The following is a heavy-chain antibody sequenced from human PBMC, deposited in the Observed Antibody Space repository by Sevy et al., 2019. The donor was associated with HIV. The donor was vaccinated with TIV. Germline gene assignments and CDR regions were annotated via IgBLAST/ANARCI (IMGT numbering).Heavy chain of an antibody. J-gene: IGHJ4*02. CDR3: ATSYSSNLHRFDY. V-gene: IGHV3-20*01. D-gene: IGHD6-13*01. CDR2: INWNGGST. CDR1: GSTFDANG. Sequence: GGSLRLSCAASGSTFDANGMSWVRQAPGKGLEWVSGINWNGGSTGYADSVKGRFTISRDNAKNSLYLQMNNLRAEDTALYHCATSYSSNLHRFDYWGQGTLVTVSS.